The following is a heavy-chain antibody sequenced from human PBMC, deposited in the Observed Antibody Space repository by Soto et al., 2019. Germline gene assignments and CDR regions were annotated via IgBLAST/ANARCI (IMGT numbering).Heavy chain of an antibody. V-gene: IGHV4-4*07. CDR2: IYPSGNT. J-gene: IGHJ5*02. CDR3: ARGSLQFDT. Sequence: SETLSLTCTVSGASLSSYYWSWIRQPAGKGLEWIGRIYPSGNTNYKSSLKSRVTMSVDTSKNQFSLKLSSLTAAETAVYYCARGSLQFDTWGPGTLVTVSS. CDR1: GASLSSYY.